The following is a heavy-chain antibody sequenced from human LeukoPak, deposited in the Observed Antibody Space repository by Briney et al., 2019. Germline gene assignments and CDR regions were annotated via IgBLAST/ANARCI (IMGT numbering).Heavy chain of an antibody. V-gene: IGHV3-43*02. CDR2: ISADGGSA. CDR1: GLNFGESA. CDR3: AKESGKFDY. Sequence: GGPLRLSCVASGLNFGESAMHWVREVPGKGLEWVSLISADGGSAFSADSVKGRFSISRDNNKNSLYMQMDSLRSEDTAMYYCAKESGKFDYWGQGTLVVVSS. J-gene: IGHJ4*02.